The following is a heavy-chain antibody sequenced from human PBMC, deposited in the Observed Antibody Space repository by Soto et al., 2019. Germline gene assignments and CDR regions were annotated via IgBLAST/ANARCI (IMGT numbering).Heavy chain of an antibody. CDR2: IYYSGST. V-gene: IGHV4-30-4*01. Sequence: SETLSLTCTVSGGSISSGDYYWSWIRQPPGKGLEWIGYIYYSGSTYYNPSLKSRVTISVDTSKNQFSLKLTSVTAADTAAYYCDRTGKYGGHSMDFDCCGQGPLVTVSS. D-gene: IGHD2-21*02. CDR1: GGSISSGDYY. J-gene: IGHJ4*02. CDR3: DRTGKYGGHSMDFDC.